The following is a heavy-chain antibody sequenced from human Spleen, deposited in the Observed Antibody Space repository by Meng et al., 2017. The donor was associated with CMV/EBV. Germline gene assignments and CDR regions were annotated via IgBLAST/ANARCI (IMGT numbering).Heavy chain of an antibody. Sequence: TFTGYYRHWVRQAPGQGLEWMGWINPNTGGTNSAQKFQGRVTMTGDTPISTAYMELSSLDSDDTAPYFCARERGLGFRGTNDAFDFWGQGTMVTVSS. CDR1: TFTGYY. CDR3: ARERGLGFRGTNDAFDF. CDR2: INPNTGGT. J-gene: IGHJ3*01. V-gene: IGHV1-2*02. D-gene: IGHD1-14*01.